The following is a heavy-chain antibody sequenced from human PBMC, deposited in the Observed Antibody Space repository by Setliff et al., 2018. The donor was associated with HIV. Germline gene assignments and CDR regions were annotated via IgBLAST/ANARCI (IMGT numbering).Heavy chain of an antibody. V-gene: IGHV3-30*02. CDR2: IRYDGSNK. CDR3: AKDWKVWFGELSQDYYYCMDV. D-gene: IGHD3-10*01. Sequence: PGGSLRLSCAASGLTFSSHGMHWVRQAPGKGLEWVAFIRYDGSNKYYADSVKGRFTISRDNSKNTLYLQMNSLRAEDTAVYYCAKDWKVWFGELSQDYYYCMDVWGRGTTVTVSS. CDR1: GLTFSSHG. J-gene: IGHJ6*02.